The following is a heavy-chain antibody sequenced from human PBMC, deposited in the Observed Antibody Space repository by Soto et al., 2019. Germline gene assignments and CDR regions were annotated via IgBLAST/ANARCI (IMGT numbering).Heavy chain of an antibody. Sequence: GASVKVSCKASGGTFSTSTFTWVRQAPGQGLEWMGRTIPLLNVADYAQDFQGRVTITADKSTSTAYMGLTSLTSKDTAVYYCVRDSPIGSTYSGYDAIDSWGQGTLVTVSS. CDR3: VRDSPIGSTYSGYDAIDS. V-gene: IGHV1-69*04. J-gene: IGHJ4*02. D-gene: IGHD5-12*01. CDR2: TIPLLNVA. CDR1: GGTFSTST.